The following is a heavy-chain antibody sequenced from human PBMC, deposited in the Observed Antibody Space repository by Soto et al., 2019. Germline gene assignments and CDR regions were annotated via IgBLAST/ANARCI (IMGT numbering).Heavy chain of an antibody. D-gene: IGHD3-22*01. CDR3: ARVAGSGYYPDY. CDR1: GFTFSSYS. V-gene: IGHV3-21*01. CDR2: ISSSSSII. J-gene: IGHJ4*02. Sequence: EVQLVESGGGLVKPGGSLRLSCAASGFTFSSYSMNWVRQAPGKGLEWVSSISSSSSIIYYADSVKGRFTISRDNAKNSLYLQMNSLRDEDTALYYCARVAGSGYYPDYWGQGTLVTVSS.